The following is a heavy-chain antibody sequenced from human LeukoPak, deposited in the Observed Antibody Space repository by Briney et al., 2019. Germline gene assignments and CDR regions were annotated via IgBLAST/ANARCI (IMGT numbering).Heavy chain of an antibody. CDR3: ARESRGWLQSGGYFDY. CDR2: INPNSGGT. J-gene: IGHJ4*02. D-gene: IGHD5-12*01. CDR1: GYTFTGYY. V-gene: IGHV1-2*02. Sequence: GASVTVSCTASGYTFTGYYMHWVRQAPGQGHEWVGWINPNSGGTNYAQKFQGRVTMTRDTSISTAYMELSRLRSDDTAVYYCARESRGWLQSGGYFDYWGQGTLVTVSS.